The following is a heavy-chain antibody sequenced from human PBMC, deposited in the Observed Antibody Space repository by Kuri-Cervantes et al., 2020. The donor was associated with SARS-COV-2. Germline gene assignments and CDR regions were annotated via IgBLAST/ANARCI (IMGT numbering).Heavy chain of an antibody. V-gene: IGHV3-74*01. J-gene: IGHJ4*02. CDR2: INSDGSST. Sequence: GESLKISCAASGFTFSSYWMHWVRQAPGKGLVWVSRINSDGSSTSYADSVKGRFTISRDNAKNTLYLQMNSLRVEDTAIYYCANDGLTRLYPWNELYNWGLGTLVTVDS. CDR3: ANDGLTRLYPWNELYN. CDR1: GFTFSSYW. D-gene: IGHD1-1*01.